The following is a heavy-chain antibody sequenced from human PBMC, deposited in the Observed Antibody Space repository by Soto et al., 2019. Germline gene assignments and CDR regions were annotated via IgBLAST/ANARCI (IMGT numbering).Heavy chain of an antibody. D-gene: IGHD6-19*01. J-gene: IGHJ4*02. CDR3: ARRYSSGFAY. Sequence: SENLSLTCTVSGGSISSSSYYWGWIRQPPGKGLEWIGSIYYSGSTYYNPSLKSRVTISVDTSKNQFSLKLSSVTAADTAVYYCARRYSSGFAYWGQRTLVIVSS. CDR2: IYYSGST. V-gene: IGHV4-39*01. CDR1: GGSISSSSYY.